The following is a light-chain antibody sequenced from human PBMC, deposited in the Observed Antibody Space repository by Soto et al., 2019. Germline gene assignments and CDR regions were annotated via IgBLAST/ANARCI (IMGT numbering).Light chain of an antibody. CDR3: QQYNNYPRT. CDR1: QSISTW. V-gene: IGKV1-5*01. J-gene: IGKJ1*01. Sequence: DIQMTQSPSTLSTSVGDRVTITCRASQSISTWLAWYQQKPGKAPKLLIYDASSLESGVPSRFRGSGSGTEFTLTISNLQPDDFATYFCQQYNNYPRTFGQGTKVDIK. CDR2: DAS.